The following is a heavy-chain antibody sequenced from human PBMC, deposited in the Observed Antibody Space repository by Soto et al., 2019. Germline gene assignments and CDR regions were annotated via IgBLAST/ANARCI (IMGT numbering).Heavy chain of an antibody. D-gene: IGHD6-19*01. CDR2: MNPNSGDT. J-gene: IGHJ4*02. CDR1: GYTFTNYD. Sequence: GASVKVSCKASGYTFTNYDINWVRQATGQGLEWMGWMNPNSGDTGYAQRFQGRVTMTRDTSISTAYLELSSLRSEDTAVYYCARMYHLIISLAGPDDVYSGQGPLVTVSS. CDR3: ARMYHLIISLAGPDDVY. V-gene: IGHV1-8*01.